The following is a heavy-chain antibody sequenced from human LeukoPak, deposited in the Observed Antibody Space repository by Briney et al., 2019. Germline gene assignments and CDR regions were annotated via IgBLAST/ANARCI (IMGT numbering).Heavy chain of an antibody. CDR1: GGTFSSYA. D-gene: IGHD1-26*01. J-gene: IGHJ4*02. V-gene: IGHV1-3*01. CDR3: ARHPPLGSGDY. Sequence: GASVKVSCKASGGTFSSYAISWVRQAPGQGLEWMGWINAGNGNTKYSQKFQGRVTITRDTSASTAYMELSSLRSEDTAVYYCARHPPLGSGDYWGQGTLVTVSS. CDR2: INAGNGNT.